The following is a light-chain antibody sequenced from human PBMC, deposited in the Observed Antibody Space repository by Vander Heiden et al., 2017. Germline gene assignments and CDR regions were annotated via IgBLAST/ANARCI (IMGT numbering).Light chain of an antibody. Sequence: QSALTQPASVSGSPRQSLTIPCPGTSRDIGGYNYVACYQQNPGEAPKLMIYDVRNRPSGVANRFSGSKSGNTASLTISGLQAEDEADYYCSSYTSSSTHFVFGTGTKVTVL. CDR2: DVR. CDR1: SRDIGGYNY. V-gene: IGLV2-14*03. CDR3: SSYTSSSTHFV. J-gene: IGLJ1*01.